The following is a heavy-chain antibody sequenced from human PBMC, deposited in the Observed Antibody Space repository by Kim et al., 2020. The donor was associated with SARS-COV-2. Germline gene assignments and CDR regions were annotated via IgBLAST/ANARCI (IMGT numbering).Heavy chain of an antibody. CDR3: ARGQYKGIEVVPATMQET. J-gene: IGHJ1*01. D-gene: IGHD2-2*01. Sequence: GGSLRLSCAASGFTFSSYSMNWVRQAPGKGLEWVAHIRSSSNTIYYADSVKGRFTISRDNAKNSLYLQMNSLRDEDTAVYYCARGQYKGIEVVPATMQETWGQGSLRTVSS. CDR1: GFTFSSYS. V-gene: IGHV3-48*02. CDR2: IRSSSNTI.